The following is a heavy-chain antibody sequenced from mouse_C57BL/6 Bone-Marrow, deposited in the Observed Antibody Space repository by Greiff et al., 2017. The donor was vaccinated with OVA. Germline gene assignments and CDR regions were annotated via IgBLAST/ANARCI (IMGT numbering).Heavy chain of an antibody. CDR1: GYTFTDYY. D-gene: IGHD2-2*01. CDR3: AREVDYAYDVFDY. J-gene: IGHJ2*01. CDR2: IYPGSGST. V-gene: IGHV1-75*01. Sequence: SGPELVKPGASVKISCKASGYTFTDYYINWVKQRPGQGLEWIGWIYPGSGSTYYNEKFKGKATLTVDKSSSTAYMLLSSLTSEDSAVYFCAREVDYAYDVFDYWGQGTTLTVSS.